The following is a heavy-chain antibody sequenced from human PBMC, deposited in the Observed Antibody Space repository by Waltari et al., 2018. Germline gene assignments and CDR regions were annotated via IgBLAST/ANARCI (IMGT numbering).Heavy chain of an antibody. J-gene: IGHJ4*02. CDR1: VYTFPGNH. V-gene: IGHV1-2*06. CDR2: INPNTGDT. CDR3: ARREHFGDSLDY. Sequence: QVQLVQSGAEVKKPGASVRVSCKAAVYTFPGNHIHWGRQAPGQGLEWKGRINPNTGDTKFAQNFRVRVTMTRDTSISTAYMELSGLRSDDTAMYFCARREHFGDSLDYWGQGTLVAVSS. D-gene: IGHD3-16*01.